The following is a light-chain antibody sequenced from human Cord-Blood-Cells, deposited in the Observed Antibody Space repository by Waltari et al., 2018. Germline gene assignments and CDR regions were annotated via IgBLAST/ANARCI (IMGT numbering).Light chain of an antibody. Sequence: RSVSGSPGQSVTISCPGTSSDVGGYNYLPWYQQHPRKAPKLMIYDVSKRPSGVPDRFSGSKSGNTASLTISGLQAEDEADYYCCSYAGSYTYVFGTGTKVTVL. CDR1: SSDVGGYNY. CDR2: DVS. V-gene: IGLV2-11*01. CDR3: CSYAGSYTYV. J-gene: IGLJ1*01.